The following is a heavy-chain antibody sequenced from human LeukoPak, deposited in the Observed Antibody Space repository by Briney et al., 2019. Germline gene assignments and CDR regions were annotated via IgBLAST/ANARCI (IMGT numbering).Heavy chain of an antibody. J-gene: IGHJ4*02. V-gene: IGHV1-24*01. CDR2: FDPEDGET. D-gene: IGHD3-22*01. CDR3: ATRPSDSSGYPLAY. Sequence: ASVKVSCKVSGYTLTELSMHWVRQAPGKGLEWMGGFDPEDGETIYAQKFQGRVTMTEDTSTDTAYMELSSLRSEDAAIYYCATRPSDSSGYPLAYWGQGTLVTVSS. CDR1: GYTLTELS.